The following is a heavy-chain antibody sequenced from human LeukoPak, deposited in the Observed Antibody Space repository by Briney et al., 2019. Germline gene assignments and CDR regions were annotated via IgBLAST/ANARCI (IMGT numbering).Heavy chain of an antibody. CDR2: IKQDGSEK. CDR1: GFIFSDYW. D-gene: IGHD4/OR15-4a*01. CDR3: AKSALQDRSTWCEHYDC. Sequence: PGGSLRLSCTASGFIFSDYWMSWVRQAPGKGLEWVANIKQDGSEKHYVDSVKDRFTISRGNAKSSLYLQMNSLRAEDTAVYYCAKSALQDRSTWCEHYDCWGPGTLVTVSS. V-gene: IGHV3-7*01. J-gene: IGHJ4*02.